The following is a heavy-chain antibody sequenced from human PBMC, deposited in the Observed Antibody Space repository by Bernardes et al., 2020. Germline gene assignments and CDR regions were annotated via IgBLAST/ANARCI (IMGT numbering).Heavy chain of an antibody. D-gene: IGHD2-15*01. V-gene: IGHV1-2*04. CDR3: ASSGGSKGYFDY. Sequence: ASVKVSCKASGYTFTGYYMHWVRQAPGQGLEWMGWINPNSGGTNYAQKFQGWVTMTRDTFISTAYMELSRLRSDDTAVYYCASSGGSKGYFDYWGQGTLVTVSS. CDR1: GYTFTGYY. J-gene: IGHJ4*02. CDR2: INPNSGGT.